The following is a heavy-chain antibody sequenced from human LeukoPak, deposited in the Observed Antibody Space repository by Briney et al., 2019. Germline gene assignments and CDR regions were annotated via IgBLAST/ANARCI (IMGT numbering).Heavy chain of an antibody. CDR1: GDSIATRSHY. CDR3: VRDTGKIDGYFDS. Sequence: SEALSLTCTVSGDSIATRSHYWAWIRHSPGKGLQWLGSLSYGGRTNSNPSLSSPVSISTDLSKNQFSLKLPSVTAADTAVYYCVRDTGKIDGYFDSWGQGTPVTVSS. J-gene: IGHJ4*02. D-gene: IGHD1-1*01. V-gene: IGHV4-39*07. CDR2: LSYGGRT.